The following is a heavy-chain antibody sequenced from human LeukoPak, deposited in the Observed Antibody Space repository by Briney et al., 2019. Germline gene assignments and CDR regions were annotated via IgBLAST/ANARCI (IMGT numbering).Heavy chain of an antibody. J-gene: IGHJ4*01. CDR3: ARDNDKVVDH. CDR1: GYTFTSYG. Sequence: EASVKVSFKASGYTFTSYGISWVRQAPGQGLEWMGWITAYNGNRLYAQRFQGRITLTTDTSTSTSYMELRSLEYDDTAIYYCARDNDKVVDHWGQGTLVTVSS. D-gene: IGHD1-1*01. V-gene: IGHV1-18*01. CDR2: ITAYNGNR.